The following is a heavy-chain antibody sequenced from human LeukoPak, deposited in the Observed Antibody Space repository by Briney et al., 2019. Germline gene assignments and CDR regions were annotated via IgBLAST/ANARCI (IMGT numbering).Heavy chain of an antibody. CDR3: VKDEYYYDSSGTLDY. V-gene: IGHV3-30*02. D-gene: IGHD3-22*01. Sequence: GGSLRLSCAASGFTFSSYGMHWVRQAPGKGLEWVAVIWYDGSNKYYADSVKGRFTISRDNSKNTLYLQMSSLRAEDTAVYYCVKDEYYYDSSGTLDYWGQGTLVTVSS. J-gene: IGHJ4*02. CDR2: IWYDGSNK. CDR1: GFTFSSYG.